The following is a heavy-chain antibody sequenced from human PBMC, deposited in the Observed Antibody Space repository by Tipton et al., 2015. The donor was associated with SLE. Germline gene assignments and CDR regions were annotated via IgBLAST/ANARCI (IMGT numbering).Heavy chain of an antibody. J-gene: IGHJ4*02. CDR2: MSHSGDT. Sequence: TLSLTCTVSRYSISSGYFWGWIRQPPGKGLEWIGTMSHSGDTYYNPSLESRVTMSMDTSQNQFSLHLTSVTAADMAVYFCARSYGWYGNFDYWGQGTLVTVSS. CDR3: ARSYGWYGNFDY. V-gene: IGHV4-38-2*02. D-gene: IGHD6-19*01. CDR1: RYSISSGYF.